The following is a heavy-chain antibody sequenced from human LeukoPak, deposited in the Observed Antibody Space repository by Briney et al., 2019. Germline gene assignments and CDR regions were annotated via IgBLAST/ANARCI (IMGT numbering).Heavy chain of an antibody. CDR1: GFTFSSYA. Sequence: GSLRLSCAASGFTFSSYAMSWVRQAPGKGLEWVSAISGSGGSTYYADSVKGRFTISRDNSKNTLYLQMNSLRAEDTAVYYCAKLLLHYDILTGYYFDYWGQGTLVTVSS. CDR2: ISGSGGST. CDR3: AKLLLHYDILTGYYFDY. D-gene: IGHD3-9*01. V-gene: IGHV3-23*01. J-gene: IGHJ4*02.